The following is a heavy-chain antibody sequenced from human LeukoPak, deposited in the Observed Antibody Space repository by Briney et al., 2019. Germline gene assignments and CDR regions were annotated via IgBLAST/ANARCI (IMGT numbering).Heavy chain of an antibody. CDR3: ARDFGADSGYLYYYYYYYMDV. J-gene: IGHJ6*03. CDR2: INPNSGGT. Sequence: ASVKVSCKASGYTFTGYYMHWVRQAPGQGLEWMGWINPNSGGTNYAQKFQGRVTLTRDTSISTAYMELSRLRSDDTAVYYCARDFGADSGYLYYYYYYYMDVWGKGTTVTVSS. CDR1: GYTFTGYY. D-gene: IGHD5-12*01. V-gene: IGHV1-2*02.